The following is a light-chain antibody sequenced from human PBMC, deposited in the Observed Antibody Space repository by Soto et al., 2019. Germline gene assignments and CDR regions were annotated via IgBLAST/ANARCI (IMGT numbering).Light chain of an antibody. CDR2: DVS. V-gene: IGLV2-11*01. J-gene: IGLJ2*01. Sequence: QSVLTQPRSVSGSPGQSVTISCTGTSSDVGGYNYVSWYQQHPGKAPKLMIYDVSKRPSGVPDRFSGSKSGNTASLTISGLQAEDEADYYCCSYAGSYTVVVGGGTKVTVL. CDR1: SSDVGGYNY. CDR3: CSYAGSYTVV.